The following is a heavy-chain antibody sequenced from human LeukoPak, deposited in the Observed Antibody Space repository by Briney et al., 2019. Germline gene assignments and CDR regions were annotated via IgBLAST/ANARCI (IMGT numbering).Heavy chain of an antibody. D-gene: IGHD3-3*01. CDR2: IYYSGST. V-gene: IGHV4-39*01. CDR3: ARHLKKAFGVVIPRPNWFDP. Sequence: PSETLSLTCTVSGGSISSSSYYWGWIRQPPGKGLEWIGSIYYSGSTYYNPSLKSRATISVDTSKNQFSLKLSSVTAADTAVYYCARHLKKAFGVVIPRPNWFDPWGQGTLVTVSS. CDR1: GGSISSSSYY. J-gene: IGHJ5*02.